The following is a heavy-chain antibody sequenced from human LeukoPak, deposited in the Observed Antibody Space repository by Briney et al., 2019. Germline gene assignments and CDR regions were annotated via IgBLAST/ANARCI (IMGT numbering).Heavy chain of an antibody. D-gene: IGHD2-2*01. Sequence: PSETLSLTCTVSGGSVSSGSYYWSWIRQPPGKGLEWIGEINHSGSTNYNPSLKSRVTISVDTSKNQFSLRLSSVTAADTAVYYCAEGYCSSTSCSIDYWGQGTLVTVSS. J-gene: IGHJ4*02. V-gene: IGHV4-39*07. CDR3: AEGYCSSTSCSIDY. CDR1: GGSVSSGSYY. CDR2: INHSGST.